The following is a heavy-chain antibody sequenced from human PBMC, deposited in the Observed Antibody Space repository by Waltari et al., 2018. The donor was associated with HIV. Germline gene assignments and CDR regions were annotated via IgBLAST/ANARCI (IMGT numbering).Heavy chain of an antibody. CDR3: VRGGEGTYGDH. CDR2: ISRDSHYI. J-gene: IGHJ4*02. CDR1: GFSFSYYS. V-gene: IGHV3-21*01. Sequence: DVQLVESGGGLVKPGGSLRLACAGSGFSFSYYSMNWVRQAPGKGLGGVSSISRDSHYIYYADSVKGRFTISRDNARNSLFLQMNSLRADDRAVYYCVRGGEGTYGDHWGQGTLVTVSS. D-gene: IGHD3-16*01.